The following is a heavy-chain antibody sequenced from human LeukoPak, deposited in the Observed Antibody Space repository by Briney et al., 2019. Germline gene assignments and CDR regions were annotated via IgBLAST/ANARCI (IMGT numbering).Heavy chain of an antibody. J-gene: IGHJ4*02. V-gene: IGHV4-59*01. CDR2: IYYSGST. CDR1: GGSISSYY. D-gene: IGHD5-12*01. CDR3: ARVSGYDWESFYDY. Sequence: SSETLSLTCTVSGGSISSYYWSWIRQPPGKGLEWIGYIYYSGSTNYNPSLKSRVTISVDTSKNQFSLKLSSVTAADTAMYYCARVSGYDWESFYDYWGQGSLVTVSS.